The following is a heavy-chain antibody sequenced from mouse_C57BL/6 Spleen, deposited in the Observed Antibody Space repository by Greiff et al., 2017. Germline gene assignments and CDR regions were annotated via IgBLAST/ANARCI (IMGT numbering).Heavy chain of an antibody. J-gene: IGHJ3*01. Sequence: VQVVESGGDLVKPGGSLKLSCAASGFTFSSYGMSWVRQTPDKRLEWVATISSGGSYTYYPDSVKGRFTISRDNAKNTLYLQMSSLKSEDTAMYYCARRQLRLPWFAYWGQGTLVTVSA. V-gene: IGHV5-6*01. CDR2: ISSGGSYT. CDR3: ARRQLRLPWFAY. CDR1: GFTFSSYG. D-gene: IGHD3-2*02.